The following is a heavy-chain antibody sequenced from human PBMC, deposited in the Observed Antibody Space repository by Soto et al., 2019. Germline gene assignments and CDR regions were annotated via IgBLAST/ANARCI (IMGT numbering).Heavy chain of an antibody. CDR2: TYYRSKWYN. J-gene: IGHJ3*02. Sequence: PSQTLSLTCAISGDSVSSNSAAWNWIRQSPSRDLEWLGRTYYRSKWYNDYAVSVKSRITINPDTSKNQFSLQLNSVTPEDTAVYYCAREPLRWPEDDPFDIWGQGTMVTVSS. D-gene: IGHD4-17*01. V-gene: IGHV6-1*01. CDR1: GDSVSSNSAA. CDR3: AREPLRWPEDDPFDI.